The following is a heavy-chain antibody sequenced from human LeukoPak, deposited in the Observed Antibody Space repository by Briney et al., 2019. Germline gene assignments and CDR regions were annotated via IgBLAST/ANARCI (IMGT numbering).Heavy chain of an antibody. J-gene: IGHJ5*02. V-gene: IGHV4-34*01. Sequence: SETLSLTCAVYGGSFSGYYWSSIRQPPGKGLEWIGEINHSGSTNYNPSLKSRVTISVDTSKNQFSLKLSSVTAADTAVYYCARGRGGCSSTSCHNWFDPWGQGTLVTVSS. CDR1: GGSFSGYY. CDR2: INHSGST. D-gene: IGHD2-2*01. CDR3: ARGRGGCSSTSCHNWFDP.